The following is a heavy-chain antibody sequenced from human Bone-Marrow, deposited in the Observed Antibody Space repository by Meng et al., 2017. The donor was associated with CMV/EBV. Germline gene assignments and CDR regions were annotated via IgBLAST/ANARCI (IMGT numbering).Heavy chain of an antibody. CDR3: VRQVDGFRVDY. D-gene: IGHD5-24*01. V-gene: IGHV4-59*03. J-gene: IGHJ4*02. Sequence: SETLSLTCTVSGGSISSYYWSWIRQPPGKGLEWIGYIYYSGSSNYNPSLKSRVTISVDTSKNQFSLKLSSATAADTAVYYCVRQVDGFRVDYWGQGTLVTAPQ. CDR1: GGSISSYY. CDR2: IYYSGSS.